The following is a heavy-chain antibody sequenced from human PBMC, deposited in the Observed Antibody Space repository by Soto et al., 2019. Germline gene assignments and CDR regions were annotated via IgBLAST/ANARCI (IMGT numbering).Heavy chain of an antibody. CDR3: ARRAMAVAGTVHYYYGMDV. J-gene: IGHJ6*02. D-gene: IGHD6-19*01. V-gene: IGHV4-39*01. CDR1: GGSISSSSYY. Sequence: PSETLSLTCTVSGGSISSSSYYWGWIRQPPGKGLEWIGSIYYSGSTYYNPSLKSRVTISVDTSKNQFSLKLSSVTAADTAVYYCARRAMAVAGTVHYYYGMDVWGQGTTVTVSS. CDR2: IYYSGST.